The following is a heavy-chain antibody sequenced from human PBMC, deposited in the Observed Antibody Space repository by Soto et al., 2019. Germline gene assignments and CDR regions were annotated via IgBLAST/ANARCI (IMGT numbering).Heavy chain of an antibody. CDR1: GYTFTSSD. Sequence: ASVKVSCKASGYTFTSSDVYWVRQATGQGLELMGWMNPNTGNTGYAQKFQERVTITRDMSTSAAYMELSSLRSEDTAVYYCAADQITIPWAYYYGMDVWGQGTTVTVSS. CDR3: AADQITIPWAYYYGMDV. D-gene: IGHD3-3*01. CDR2: MNPNTGNT. J-gene: IGHJ6*02. V-gene: IGHV1-8*01.